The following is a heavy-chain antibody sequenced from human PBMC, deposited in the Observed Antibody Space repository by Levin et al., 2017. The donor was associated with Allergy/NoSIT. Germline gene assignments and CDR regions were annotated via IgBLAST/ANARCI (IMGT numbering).Heavy chain of an antibody. CDR1: GGSISSYY. D-gene: IGHD4-17*01. J-gene: IGHJ4*02. V-gene: IGHV4-59*01. CDR3: ARVAGHGDYEPLDY. Sequence: PSETLSLTCTVSGGSISSYYWSWIRQPPGKGLEWIGYIYYSGSTNYNPSLKSRVTISVDTSKNQFSLKLSSVTAADTAVYYCARVAGHGDYEPLDYWGQGTLVTVSS. CDR2: IYYSGST.